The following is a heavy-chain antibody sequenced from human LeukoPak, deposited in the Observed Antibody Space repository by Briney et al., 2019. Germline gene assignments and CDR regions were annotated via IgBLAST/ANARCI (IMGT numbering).Heavy chain of an antibody. Sequence: GGTLTLSCAASGFTFSRYAMSWVRQAPGKGLEGVAVNSGGRTDYAYSVQGRFTISIDNTKNTQDLQMQSQRSADTAVECCWAVKFGVMARYYFNCWGQGTLVTVSS. CDR3: WAVKFGVMARYYFNC. V-gene: IGHV3-23*01. J-gene: IGHJ4*02. CDR2: NSGGRT. CDR1: GFTFSRYA. D-gene: IGHD3-10*01.